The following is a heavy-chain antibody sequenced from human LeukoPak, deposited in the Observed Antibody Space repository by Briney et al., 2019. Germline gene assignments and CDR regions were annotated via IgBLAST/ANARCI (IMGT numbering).Heavy chain of an antibody. CDR2: IIPIFGTA. CDR1: GGTFSSYA. V-gene: IGHV1-69*13. D-gene: IGHD3-22*01. CDR3: ARVGDNSYYYDSSGYESDAFDI. J-gene: IGHJ3*02. Sequence: ASVKVSCKASGGTFSSYAISWVRQAPGQGLEWMGGIIPIFGTANYAQKFQGRVTITADESTSTAYMELSSLRSEDTAVYYCARVGDNSYYYDSSGYESDAFDIWGQGTMVTVSS.